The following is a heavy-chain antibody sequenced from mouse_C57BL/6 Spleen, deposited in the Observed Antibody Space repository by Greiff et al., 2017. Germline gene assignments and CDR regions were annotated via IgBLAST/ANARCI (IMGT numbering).Heavy chain of an antibody. D-gene: IGHD1-1*01. Sequence: QQPGQGLEWIGMIHPNSGSTNYNEKFKSKATLTVDKSSSTAYMQLSSLTSEDSAVYYCARLGVVGNYAMDYWGQGTSVTVSS. J-gene: IGHJ4*01. V-gene: IGHV1-64*01. CDR2: IHPNSGST. CDR3: ARLGVVGNYAMDY.